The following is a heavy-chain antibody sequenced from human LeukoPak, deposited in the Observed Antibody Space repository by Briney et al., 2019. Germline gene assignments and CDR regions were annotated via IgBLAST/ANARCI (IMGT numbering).Heavy chain of an antibody. V-gene: IGHV3-21*01. D-gene: IGHD4-23*01. J-gene: IGHJ4*02. Sequence: GGSLRLSCAASGFTFSSYWMSWVRQAPGKGLEWVSSISSSSSYIYYADSVKGRFTISRDNAKNSLYLQMNSLRAEDTAVYYCARTGAYGGFDYWGQGTLVTVSS. CDR2: ISSSSSYI. CDR1: GFTFSSYW. CDR3: ARTGAYGGFDY.